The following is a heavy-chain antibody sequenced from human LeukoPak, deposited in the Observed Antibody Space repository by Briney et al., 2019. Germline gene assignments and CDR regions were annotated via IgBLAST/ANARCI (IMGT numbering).Heavy chain of an antibody. D-gene: IGHD3-10*01. CDR1: GFTFSSYA. J-gene: IGHJ4*02. V-gene: IGHV3-23*01. Sequence: GGSLRLSCAASGFTFSSYAMSWVRQTPVKGLEWVSAISGSGGSTYYADSVKGRFTISRDNSKNTLYLQMNSLRAEDTAVYYCAKDRGIISDYWGQGTLVTVSS. CDR3: AKDRGIISDY. CDR2: ISGSGGST.